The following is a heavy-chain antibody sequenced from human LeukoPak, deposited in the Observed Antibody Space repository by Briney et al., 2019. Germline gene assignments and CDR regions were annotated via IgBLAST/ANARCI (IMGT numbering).Heavy chain of an antibody. J-gene: IGHJ4*02. CDR3: ARDCSSTSCYGFFDY. V-gene: IGHV4-59*12. CDR1: GDSFNIYY. D-gene: IGHD2-2*01. CDR2: IYYSGST. Sequence: SETLSLTCTVSGDSFNIYYWSWIRQPPGKGLEWIGYIYYSGSTNYNPSLKSRVTMSVATSKNQFSLKLSSLTAADTAVYYCARDCSSTSCYGFFDYWGQGTLVTVSS.